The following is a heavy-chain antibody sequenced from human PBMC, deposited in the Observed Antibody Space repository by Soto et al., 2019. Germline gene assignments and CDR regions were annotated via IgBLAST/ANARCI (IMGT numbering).Heavy chain of an antibody. CDR1: GYTFTSYG. CDR3: ARGAFPETLYSSRGTYYFDY. CDR2: ISAYNGNT. V-gene: IGHV1-18*01. D-gene: IGHD6-13*01. J-gene: IGHJ4*02. Sequence: ASVKVSCKASGYTFTSYGISWVRQAPGQGLEWMGWISAYNGNTNYAQKLQGRVTMTTETSTSTAYMELRSLRSDDTAVYYCARGAFPETLYSSRGTYYFDYWGQGTLVTVSS.